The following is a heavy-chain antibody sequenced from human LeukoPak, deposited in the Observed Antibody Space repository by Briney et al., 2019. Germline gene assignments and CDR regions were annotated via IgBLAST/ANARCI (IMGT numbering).Heavy chain of an antibody. V-gene: IGHV4-39*01. CDR1: GGSISSSSYY. CDR2: IYYSGST. D-gene: IGHD4-23*01. Sequence: SETLSLTCTVSGGSISSSSYYWGWIRQPPGKGLEWIGSIYYSGSTYYNPSLKSRVTISVDTSKNQFSLKLSSVTAADTAVYYCARSDDYGGLVDYWGQGTLVTVSS. J-gene: IGHJ4*02. CDR3: ARSDDYGGLVDY.